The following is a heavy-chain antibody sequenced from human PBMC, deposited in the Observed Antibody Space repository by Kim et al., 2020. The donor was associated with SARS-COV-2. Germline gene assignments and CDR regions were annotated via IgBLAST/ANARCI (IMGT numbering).Heavy chain of an antibody. J-gene: IGHJ4*02. V-gene: IGHV4-31*02. D-gene: IGHD3-3*01. Sequence: TPSLKRRVTISVDTSKNQFSLKLSSVTAADTAVYYCARSSYDFWSGYCDYWGQGTLVTVSS. CDR3: ARSSYDFWSGYCDY.